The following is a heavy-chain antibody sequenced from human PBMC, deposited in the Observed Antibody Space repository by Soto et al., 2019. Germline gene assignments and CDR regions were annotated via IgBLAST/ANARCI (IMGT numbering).Heavy chain of an antibody. CDR2: ISAYNGNT. D-gene: IGHD5-12*01. Sequence: QVQLVQSGAEVKKPGASVKVSCKASGYTFTSYGISWVRQAPGQGLEWMGWISAYNGNTHYAQKLQGSVTMTTDTPPSSASLEPRSLRSADTPVYYCSTGTLHRWLQSEPFDIWGQGTLVTVSS. V-gene: IGHV1-18*01. CDR1: GYTFTSYG. CDR3: STGTLHRWLQSEPFDI. J-gene: IGHJ4*01.